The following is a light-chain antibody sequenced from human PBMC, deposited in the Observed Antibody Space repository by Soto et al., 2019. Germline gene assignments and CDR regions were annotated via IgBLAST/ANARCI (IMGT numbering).Light chain of an antibody. V-gene: IGLV2-14*03. J-gene: IGLJ3*02. CDR2: NVG. CDR3: SSYTSSSTVV. CDR1: SSDVGGYNY. Sequence: QSALTQPASVSGYPGQSISISCTGTSSDVGGYNYVSWYQQHPGKAPKLMISNVGDRPSGVSNRFSGSKSGNTASLTISGLQTEDEADYYCSSYTSSSTVVFGGGTKVTVL.